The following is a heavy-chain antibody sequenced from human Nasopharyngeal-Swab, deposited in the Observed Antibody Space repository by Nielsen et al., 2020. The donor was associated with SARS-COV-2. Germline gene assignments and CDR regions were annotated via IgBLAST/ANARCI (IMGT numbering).Heavy chain of an antibody. D-gene: IGHD6-13*01. V-gene: IGHV6-1*01. Sequence: WIRQSPSRGLEGLGRTSSRSQWYNDYAVSVKSLITINPDTSKNQFSLQLNSVTPEDTAVYYCARDEDNSSSWGDDAFDIWGQGTMVTVSS. CDR3: ARDEDNSSSWGDDAFDI. J-gene: IGHJ3*02. CDR2: TSSRSQWYN.